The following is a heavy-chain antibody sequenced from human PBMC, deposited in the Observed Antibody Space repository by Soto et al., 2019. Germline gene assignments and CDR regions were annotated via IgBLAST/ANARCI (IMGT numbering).Heavy chain of an antibody. Sequence: TLSLTCAVYGGSFSGYYWSWIRQPPGKGLEWIGEINHSGSTNYNPSLKSRVTISVDTSKNQFSLKLSSATAADTAVYYCARGRIWGSYRYFDYWGQGTLVTVSS. V-gene: IGHV4-34*01. J-gene: IGHJ4*02. CDR2: INHSGST. CDR3: ARGRIWGSYRYFDY. D-gene: IGHD3-16*02. CDR1: GGSFSGYY.